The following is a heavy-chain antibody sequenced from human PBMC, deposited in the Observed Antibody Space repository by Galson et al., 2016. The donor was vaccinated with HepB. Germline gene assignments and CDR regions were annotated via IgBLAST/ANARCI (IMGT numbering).Heavy chain of an antibody. V-gene: IGHV3-30-3*01. CDR2: ISYHGSDK. CDR1: GFTFSGSA. Sequence: SLRLSCAASGFTFSGSAMHWVRQAPCKGLEWVAAISYHGSDKYYADSVKGRVTISRDNSNNTLYLQMTSLSPEDTAVYYCARDKSFYYYGMDVWGQGTTVTVSS. CDR3: ARDKSFYYYGMDV. J-gene: IGHJ6*02.